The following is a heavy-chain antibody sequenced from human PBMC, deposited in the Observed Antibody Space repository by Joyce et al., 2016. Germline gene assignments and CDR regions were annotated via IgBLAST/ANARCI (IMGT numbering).Heavy chain of an antibody. CDR1: GGTFSTNT. CDR2: IIPIFGTT. Sequence: QVQLVQSGAEVKKPGSSVKVSCKASGGTFSTNTINWVRQAPGQGLEWMGGIIPIFGTTKFAQRFQGRLTITADESTTTAYMELSSLRSEDTAVYYCARGTPLELVSADYNWFDPWGQGTPVTVSS. D-gene: IGHD3-3*01. V-gene: IGHV1-69*01. CDR3: ARGTPLELVSADYNWFDP. J-gene: IGHJ5*02.